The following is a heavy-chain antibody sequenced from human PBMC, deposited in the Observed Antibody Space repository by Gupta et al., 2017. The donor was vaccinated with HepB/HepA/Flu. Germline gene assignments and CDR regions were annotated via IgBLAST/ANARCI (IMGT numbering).Heavy chain of an antibody. CDR2: INTVGTTT. Sequence: EGQVVESGGGLVQPGGSLRLSCAASGFTFSNYWMHWVRQAPGKGLVWVSRINTVGTTTNYADSVKGRFTISRDNAKNMLYLQMNSLTAEDTAVYYGAKSMAGSNDYWGQGTLVIVSS. V-gene: IGHV3-74*01. CDR3: AKSMAGSNDY. D-gene: IGHD5-24*01. J-gene: IGHJ4*02. CDR1: GFTFSNYW.